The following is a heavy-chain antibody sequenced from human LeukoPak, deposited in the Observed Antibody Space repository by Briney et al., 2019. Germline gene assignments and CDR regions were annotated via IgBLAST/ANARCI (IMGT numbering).Heavy chain of an antibody. CDR2: INHSGST. CDR3: AGDNRAYGSVS. V-gene: IGHV4-34*01. D-gene: IGHD3-10*01. J-gene: IGHJ5*02. CDR1: GGSFSGYY. Sequence: SETLSLTCAVYGGSFSGYYWSWIRQPPGKGLEWIGEINHSGSTNYNPSLKSRVTISVDTSKNQFSLKLSSVTAADTAVYYCAGDNRAYGSVSWGQGTLVTVSS.